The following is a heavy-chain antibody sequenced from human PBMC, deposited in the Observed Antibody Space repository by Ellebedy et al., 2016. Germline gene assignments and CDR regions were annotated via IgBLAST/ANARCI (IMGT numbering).Heavy chain of an antibody. CDR3: ARDNRVTTWYY. V-gene: IGHV4-4*02. CDR1: GGSISSSNW. D-gene: IGHD4-17*01. Sequence: SETLSLTCAVSGGSISSSNWWSWVRQPPGKGLEWIGEIYHSGSTNYNPSLKSRVTISVDTSKNQFSLKLSSVTAADTAVYYCARDNRVTTWYYWGQGTLVTVSS. CDR2: IYHSGST. J-gene: IGHJ4*02.